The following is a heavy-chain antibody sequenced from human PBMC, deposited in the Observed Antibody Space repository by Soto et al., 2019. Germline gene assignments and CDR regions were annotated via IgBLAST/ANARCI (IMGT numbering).Heavy chain of an antibody. J-gene: IGHJ6*03. V-gene: IGHV1-8*01. CDR2: MNPNSGNT. D-gene: IGHD3-3*01. Sequence: ASVKVSCKASGYTFTSYDINWVRQATGQGLEWMGWMNPNSGNTGYAQKFQGRVTMTRNTSISTAYMELSSLRSEDTAVYYCASRGWNYDCWSGHTYYYMDVWSKGTTVTVSS. CDR1: GYTFTSYD. CDR3: ASRGWNYDCWSGHTYYYMDV.